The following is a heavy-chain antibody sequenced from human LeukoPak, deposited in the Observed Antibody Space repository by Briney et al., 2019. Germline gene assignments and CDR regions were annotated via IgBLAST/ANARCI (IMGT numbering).Heavy chain of an antibody. V-gene: IGHV4-59*01. CDR3: ARVPNYYDSSGYYYAFDI. Sequence: SETLSLTCAVYGGSFSGYYWSWIRQPPGKGLEWIGYIYYSGSTNYNPSLKSRVTISVDTSKNQFSLKLSSVTAADTAVYYCARVPNYYDSSGYYYAFDIWGQGTMVTVSS. CDR2: IYYSGST. CDR1: GGSFSGYY. D-gene: IGHD3-22*01. J-gene: IGHJ3*02.